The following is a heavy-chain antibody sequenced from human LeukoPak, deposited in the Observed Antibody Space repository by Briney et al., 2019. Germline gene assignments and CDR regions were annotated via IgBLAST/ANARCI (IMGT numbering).Heavy chain of an antibody. CDR2: IIPILGIA. J-gene: IGHJ4*02. CDR1: GGTFSSYA. V-gene: IGHV1-69*04. D-gene: IGHD2-15*01. Sequence: ASVKVSCKASGGTFSSYAISWVRQAPGQGLEWMGRIIPILGIANYAQKFQGRVTITADESTSTAYMELSSLRSEDTAVYYCARRGGPQEGYFDYWGQGTLVTVSS. CDR3: ARRGGPQEGYFDY.